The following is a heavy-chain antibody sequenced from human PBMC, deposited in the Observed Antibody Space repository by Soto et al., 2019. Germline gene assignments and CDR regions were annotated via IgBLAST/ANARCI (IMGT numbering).Heavy chain of an antibody. Sequence: VSVKVSCKVSGYTLTELSMHWVRQAPGKGLEWMGGFDPEDGETIYAQKFQGRVTMTEDTSTDTAYMELSSLRSEDTAVYYCATDRGYSYGRGYYYYYGMDVWGQGTTVTVSS. V-gene: IGHV1-24*01. CDR3: ATDRGYSYGRGYYYYYGMDV. CDR2: FDPEDGET. D-gene: IGHD5-18*01. CDR1: GYTLTELS. J-gene: IGHJ6*02.